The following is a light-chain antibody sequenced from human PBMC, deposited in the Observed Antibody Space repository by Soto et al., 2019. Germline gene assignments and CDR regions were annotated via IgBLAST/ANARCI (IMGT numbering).Light chain of an antibody. J-gene: IGKJ1*01. CDR1: QSILYNSNNKNY. Sequence: DIVMTQSPDSLAVSLGERATINCKSSQSILYNSNNKNYLAWYQQKPRQPPKLLIYWASTRESGVPDRFSGSGSGTDFTLTISSLQAEDVAVYYCQQYYTIPWAFGQGTKVDIK. CDR2: WAS. V-gene: IGKV4-1*01. CDR3: QQYYTIPWA.